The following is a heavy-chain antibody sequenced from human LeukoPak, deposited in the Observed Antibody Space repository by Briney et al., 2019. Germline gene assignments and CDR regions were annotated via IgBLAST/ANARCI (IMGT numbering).Heavy chain of an antibody. J-gene: IGHJ3*02. CDR2: ISPTSGTI. D-gene: IGHD1-7*01. CDR1: GFTFRSYE. V-gene: IGHV3-48*03. Sequence: GGSLRLSCVVSGFTFRSYEMKWVRQAPGNGLEWISFISPTSGTIYYADSVKGRFIISRDNDRDSLYLQMNSLRAEDTAVYYCVRDGGFPGTTASFEMWGQGTMVTVSS. CDR3: VRDGGFPGTTASFEM.